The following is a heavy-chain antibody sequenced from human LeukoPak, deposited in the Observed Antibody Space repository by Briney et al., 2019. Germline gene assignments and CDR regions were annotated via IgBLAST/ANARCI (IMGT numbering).Heavy chain of an antibody. CDR3: PRDFGSGSLYY. D-gene: IGHD3-10*01. CDR2: INTGNGNT. J-gene: IGHJ4*02. CDR1: GYTFTDYA. Sequence: GASVKVSCKASGYTFTDYAIHWVRQAPGQRLEWMGWINTGNGNTRYSQKFQDRFTIARDTSASTAYMELSSLRSEDTAVYYCPRDFGSGSLYYWGQGTLVTVSS. V-gene: IGHV1-3*04.